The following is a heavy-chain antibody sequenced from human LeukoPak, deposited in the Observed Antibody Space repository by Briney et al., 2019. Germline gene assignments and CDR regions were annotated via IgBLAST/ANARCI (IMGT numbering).Heavy chain of an antibody. Sequence: ASVKVSCKASGYTFTSYGISWVRQAPGQGLEWMGWISAYNGNTNYAQKLQGRVTMTTDTSTSTAYMELRSLRSDDTAVYYCAGELYTVTTEYYYYYYGMDVWGQGTTVTVSS. CDR1: GYTFTSYG. J-gene: IGHJ6*02. CDR2: ISAYNGNT. V-gene: IGHV1-18*01. D-gene: IGHD4-17*01. CDR3: AGELYTVTTEYYYYYYGMDV.